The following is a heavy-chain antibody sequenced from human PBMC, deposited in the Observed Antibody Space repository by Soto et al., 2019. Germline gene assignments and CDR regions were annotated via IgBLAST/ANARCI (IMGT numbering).Heavy chain of an antibody. CDR1: GVNFRSYG. Sequence: GGSQRLSCKASGVNFRSYGMHWVRQAPGKGLEWVAVILYDGSNKYYADSVKGRFSISRDNSKNTLYLQMNSLRDEDTAVYYCARDDEGGSYCDLGYWGQGTQVTVSS. J-gene: IGHJ4*02. CDR2: ILYDGSNK. D-gene: IGHD3-10*01. CDR3: ARDDEGGSYCDLGY. V-gene: IGHV3-30-3*01.